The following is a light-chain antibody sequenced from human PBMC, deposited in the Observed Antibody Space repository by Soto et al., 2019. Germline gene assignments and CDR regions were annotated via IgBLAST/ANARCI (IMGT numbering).Light chain of an antibody. V-gene: IGLV2-14*01. J-gene: IGLJ1*01. Sequence: QSVLTQPASVSGSPVPSITISCTGTSSDVGNYKYVSWYQQHPGKAPKLIIYEVSNRPSGVSNRFSVSKSGNTAYLTISGLQVEDEAEYFCFSFPSPSTHVFGTRPKVTVL. CDR1: SSDVGNYKY. CDR2: EVS. CDR3: FSFPSPSTHV.